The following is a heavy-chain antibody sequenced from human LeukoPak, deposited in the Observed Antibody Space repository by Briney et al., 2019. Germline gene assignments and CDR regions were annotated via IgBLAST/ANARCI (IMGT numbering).Heavy chain of an antibody. Sequence: SETLSRTCTVSGSISTYYWSWIRQPPGKGLECTAYIYTSGTPNYNPSLKSRVTISVDTSKNQFSLDLSSVTAADSAVYYCARQKCTSASCLTKNAFDVWGQGTMVTVSS. CDR3: ARQKCTSASCLTKNAFDV. J-gene: IGHJ3*01. V-gene: IGHV4-4*09. CDR1: GSISTYY. CDR2: IYTSGTP. D-gene: IGHD2-2*01.